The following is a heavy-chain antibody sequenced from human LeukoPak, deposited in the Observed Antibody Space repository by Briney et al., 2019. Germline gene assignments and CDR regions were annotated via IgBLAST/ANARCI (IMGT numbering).Heavy chain of an antibody. CDR2: ISYDGNNK. J-gene: IGHJ3*02. Sequence: GGSLRLSCAASGFTFSRYVMHWVHQAPGKGLEWVAVISYDGNNKYYTDSVKGRFTISRDNSKNTLYLQMNSLRPEDTAVYYCARDNGDYGGTFDTWGQGTKVTVSS. V-gene: IGHV3-30-3*01. CDR3: ARDNGDYGGTFDT. D-gene: IGHD4-17*01. CDR1: GFTFSRYV.